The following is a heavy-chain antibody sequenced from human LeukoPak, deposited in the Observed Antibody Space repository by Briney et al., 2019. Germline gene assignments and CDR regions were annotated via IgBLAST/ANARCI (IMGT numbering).Heavy chain of an antibody. J-gene: IGHJ5*02. V-gene: IGHV1-18*01. CDR3: ARDDYRMTGRITTFPGFDP. CDR2: ISAYSGDT. Sequence: GASVKVSCKASGYTFTNYSISWVRQAPGQGLEWMGWISAYSGDTNYAQNLQGRVTMTTDASTSTAYMELRSLKSDDTAVYYCARDDYRMTGRITTFPGFDPWGQGTLVTVSS. CDR1: GYTFTNYS. D-gene: IGHD3-3*01.